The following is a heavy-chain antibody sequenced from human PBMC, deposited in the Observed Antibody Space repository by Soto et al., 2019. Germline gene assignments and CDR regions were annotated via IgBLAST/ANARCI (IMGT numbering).Heavy chain of an antibody. D-gene: IGHD3-3*01. CDR3: ARGLRFLEEAY. CDR2: IYYSGST. J-gene: IGHJ4*02. Sequence: PSETLSLTCTVSGGSISSGDYYWSWIRQPPGKGLEWIGYIYYSGSTNSNPSLKGRVTISVDTPKNQFSLKLRSVTAADTAVYYCARGLRFLEEAYWGQGTLVTVSS. CDR1: GGSISSGDYY. V-gene: IGHV4-61*08.